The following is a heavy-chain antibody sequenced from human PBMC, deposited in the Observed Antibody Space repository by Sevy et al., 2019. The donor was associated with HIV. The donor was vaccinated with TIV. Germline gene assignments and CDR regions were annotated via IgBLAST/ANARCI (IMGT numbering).Heavy chain of an antibody. D-gene: IGHD3-16*01. CDR1: GFDFSTYW. CDR2: IMGDGSRR. V-gene: IGHV3-74*01. J-gene: IGHJ4*02. Sequence: GGSLRLSCAASGFDFSTYWMHWVRQAPGKGLVWVSRIMGDGSRRSHADSVKGRFTISRDNAKNTLYLQMNSLRAEDTALYFCVRDPFGGYYFDHWGPGTLVTVSS. CDR3: VRDPFGGYYFDH.